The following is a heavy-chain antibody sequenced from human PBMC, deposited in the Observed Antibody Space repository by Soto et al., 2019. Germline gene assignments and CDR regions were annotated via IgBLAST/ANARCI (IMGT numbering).Heavy chain of an antibody. CDR2: IYYSGIT. Sequence: QVQLQESGPGLVKPSEALSLTSTVSAGSISLYYWSWIRQAPWKGLQGIGYIYYSGITNYNPSLKSRVTISVDTYKNQLSLKLNSMTATETAGYYCARHNYGSGSTYFDYWGQGTLVTVSS. CDR3: ARHNYGSGSTYFDY. D-gene: IGHD3-10*01. CDR1: AGSISLYY. J-gene: IGHJ4*02. V-gene: IGHV4-59*08.